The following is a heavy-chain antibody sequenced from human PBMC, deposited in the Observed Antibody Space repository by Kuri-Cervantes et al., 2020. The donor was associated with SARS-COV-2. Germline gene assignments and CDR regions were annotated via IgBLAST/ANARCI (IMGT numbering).Heavy chain of an antibody. D-gene: IGHD1-7*01. V-gene: IGHV3-7*03. CDR3: ARDELRGWFDP. CDR1: GFTFSSYW. CDR2: IKQDGSEK. J-gene: IGHJ5*02. Sequence: GESLKISCAASGFTFSSYWMSWVRQAPGKGLEWVANIKQDGSEKYYVDSVKGRFTISRNNAKNSLYLQMNSLRAEDTAVYYCARDELRGWFDPWGQGTLVTVSS.